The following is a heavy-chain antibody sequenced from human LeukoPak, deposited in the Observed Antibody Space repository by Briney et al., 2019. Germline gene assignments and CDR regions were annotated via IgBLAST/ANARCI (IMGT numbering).Heavy chain of an antibody. D-gene: IGHD3-10*01. CDR1: GFTFSSYE. CDR3: ARDGSGSYYNGISG. CDR2: ISSSYSTI. J-gene: IGHJ4*02. Sequence: GGSLRLSCAASGFTFSSYEMNWVRQAPGKGLECVSCISSSYSTIYYADSVKGRFTISRDNAKNSLYLQMNSLRAEDTAVYYCARDGSGSYYNGISGWGQGTLVTVSS. V-gene: IGHV3-48*03.